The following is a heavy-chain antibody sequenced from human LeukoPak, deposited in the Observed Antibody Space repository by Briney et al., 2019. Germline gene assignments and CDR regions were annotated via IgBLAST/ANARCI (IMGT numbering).Heavy chain of an antibody. Sequence: SESLSLTCTVSGGSISRYYWSWVRQPPGKGLEWLGYIYYSGSTNYNPSFKSRVTISVDTSKNQFTLKLSSVTAADTAVDYCARHGQRTIFGVVRPDAFDPWGQGTLVTVSS. CDR1: GGSISRYY. CDR2: IYYSGST. D-gene: IGHD3-3*01. V-gene: IGHV4-59*08. CDR3: ARHGQRTIFGVVRPDAFDP. J-gene: IGHJ5*02.